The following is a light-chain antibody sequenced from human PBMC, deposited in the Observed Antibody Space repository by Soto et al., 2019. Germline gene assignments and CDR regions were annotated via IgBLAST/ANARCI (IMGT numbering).Light chain of an antibody. V-gene: IGKV1-5*03. J-gene: IGKJ1*01. CDR1: QTISSW. CDR2: KAS. Sequence: TPITQTAAAVRGSEVGSPAITCRASQTISSWLAWYQQKPGKAPKILIYKASTLKSGVPSRFRGSGSGTEFTLTISSLQPDDFATYYCQHYNSYSDAFGEGTKVDI. CDR3: QHYNSYSDA.